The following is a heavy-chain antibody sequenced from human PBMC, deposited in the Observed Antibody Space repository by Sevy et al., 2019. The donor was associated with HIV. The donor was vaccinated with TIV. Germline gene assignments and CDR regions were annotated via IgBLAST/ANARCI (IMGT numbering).Heavy chain of an antibody. CDR3: ARGGYSSSWYGGYYYGMDV. CDR1: GYTFTSYD. J-gene: IGHJ6*02. CDR2: MNPNSGNT. Sequence: ASVKVSCKASGYTFTSYDINWVRQATGQGLEWMGWMNPNSGNTGYAQKFQGRVTMTRNTSISTAYMELGSLRSEDTAVYYCARGGYSSSWYGGYYYGMDVWGQGTTVTVSS. D-gene: IGHD6-13*01. V-gene: IGHV1-8*01.